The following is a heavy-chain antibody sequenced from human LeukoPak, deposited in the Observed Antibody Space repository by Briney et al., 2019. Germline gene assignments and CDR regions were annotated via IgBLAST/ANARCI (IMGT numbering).Heavy chain of an antibody. V-gene: IGHV3-74*01. CDR3: ARDGPDVSGEYSYYYYGMDV. CDR2: SNSDGSST. D-gene: IGHD2-15*01. Sequence: GGSLRLSCAASGFTLSSYWMHWVRQAPGKGLVWVSRSNSDGSSTSYADSVKGRFAISRDNAEKTLYLQMTSLRAEDTAVYYCARDGPDVSGEYSYYYYGMDVWGQGTTVTVSS. J-gene: IGHJ6*02. CDR1: GFTLSSYW.